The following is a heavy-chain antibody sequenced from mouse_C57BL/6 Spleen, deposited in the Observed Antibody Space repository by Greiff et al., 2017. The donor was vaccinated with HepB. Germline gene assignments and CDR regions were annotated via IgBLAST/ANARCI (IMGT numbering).Heavy chain of an antibody. CDR1: GYSFTGYF. Sequence: DVKLVESGPELVKPGDSVKISCKASGYSFTGYFMNWVMQSHGKSLEWIGRINPYNGDTFYNQKFKGKATLTVDKSSSTAHMELRSLTSEDSAVYYCASPLRQDYYAMDYWGQGTSVTVSS. D-gene: IGHD3-2*02. CDR2: INPYNGDT. J-gene: IGHJ4*01. CDR3: ASPLRQDYYAMDY. V-gene: IGHV1-20*01.